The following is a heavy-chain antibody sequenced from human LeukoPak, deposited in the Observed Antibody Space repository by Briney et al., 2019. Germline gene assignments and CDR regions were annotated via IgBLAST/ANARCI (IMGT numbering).Heavy chain of an antibody. CDR3: ASSGSGSYYNFDY. D-gene: IGHD3-10*01. Sequence: PSETLSLTCAVYGGSFSGYYWSWIRQPPGKGLEWIGEINHSGTTNYHPSLKSRVTISLATSKNQFSLKLSSVTAADTAVYYCASSGSGSYYNFDYWGQGTLVTVSS. CDR1: GGSFSGYY. V-gene: IGHV4-34*01. CDR2: INHSGTT. J-gene: IGHJ4*02.